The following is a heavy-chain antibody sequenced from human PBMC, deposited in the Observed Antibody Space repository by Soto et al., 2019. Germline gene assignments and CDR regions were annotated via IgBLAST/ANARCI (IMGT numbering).Heavy chain of an antibody. Sequence: QGQLVQSGAEVKKPGSSVKVSCKASGGTFSSYAISWVRQAPGHGLEWMGGIIPIFGTANYAQKFQGRVTITADESTSTAYMELSSLKSEDTAVYYCSRDSRPISDYYYCMDVWGQGTTVIVS. CDR2: IIPIFGTA. V-gene: IGHV1-69*01. CDR3: SRDSRPISDYYYCMDV. CDR1: GGTFSSYA. D-gene: IGHD6-6*01. J-gene: IGHJ6*02.